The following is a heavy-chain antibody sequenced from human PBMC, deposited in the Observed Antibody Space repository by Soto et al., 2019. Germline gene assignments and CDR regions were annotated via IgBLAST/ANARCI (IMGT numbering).Heavy chain of an antibody. J-gene: IGHJ4*02. CDR1: GFTFSSYG. CDR2: ISYDGSNK. V-gene: IGHV3-30*18. Sequence: PVGSLRLSCAASGFTFSSYGMHWVRQAPGKGLEWVAVISYDGSNKYYADSVKGRFTISRDNSKNTLYLQINSLRAEDTAVYYCANPLYYDSPGLDYWGQGTPVTVSS. D-gene: IGHD3-22*01. CDR3: ANPLYYDSPGLDY.